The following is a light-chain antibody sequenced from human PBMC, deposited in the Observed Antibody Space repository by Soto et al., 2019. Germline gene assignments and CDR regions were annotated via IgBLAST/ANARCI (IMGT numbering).Light chain of an antibody. V-gene: IGKV1-13*02. Sequence: AIQLTQSPSSLSASVGDRVTITCRASQDIRGALAWYQQKPGKAPKFLIFDVSTLQSGVPSRFSGSGSGTDFTLTISSLQPEDFGTYYRQQFNTYPITFGQGTRLEIK. J-gene: IGKJ5*01. CDR3: QQFNTYPIT. CDR1: QDIRGA. CDR2: DVS.